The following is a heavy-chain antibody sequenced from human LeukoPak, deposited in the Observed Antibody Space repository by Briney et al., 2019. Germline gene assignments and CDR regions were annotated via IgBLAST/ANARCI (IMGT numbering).Heavy chain of an antibody. D-gene: IGHD3-22*01. J-gene: IGHJ4*02. V-gene: IGHV5-51*01. Sequence: GESLKISCKGSGYSFTTYWIGWVRQMPGKGLEWMGIIYPGDSDTRYSPSFQGQVTISADKSISTAYLQWSSLKASDTAMYYGARSPYYYDSTIYFDYWGQGSLVTVSP. CDR1: GYSFTTYW. CDR3: ARSPYYYDSTIYFDY. CDR2: IYPGDSDT.